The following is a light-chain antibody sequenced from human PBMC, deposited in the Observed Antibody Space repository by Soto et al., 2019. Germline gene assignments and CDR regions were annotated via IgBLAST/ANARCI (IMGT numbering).Light chain of an antibody. J-gene: IGLJ1*01. CDR1: SSNIGSKT. V-gene: IGLV1-44*01. CDR2: SNN. Sequence: QSVLTQPPSASGTPGQRFTISCSGSSSNIGSKTVNWYQQLPGTAPKLLIYSNNQRPSGVPDRFSGSKSGTSASLAISGLQSEDEADYYCAAWDDSLNGYVFGTGTKLTVL. CDR3: AAWDDSLNGYV.